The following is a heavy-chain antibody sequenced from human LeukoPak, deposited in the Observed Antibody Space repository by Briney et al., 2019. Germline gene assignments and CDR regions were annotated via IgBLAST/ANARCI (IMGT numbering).Heavy chain of an antibody. CDR3: AKDQRAGRWGDYYYGMDV. CDR2: ISSSSSYI. V-gene: IGHV3-21*04. J-gene: IGHJ6*02. D-gene: IGHD3-16*01. Sequence: PGGSLRLSCAASGFTFSIYSMNWVRQAPGKGLEWVSSISSSSSYIYYADSVKGRFTISRDNSKNTLYLQMNSLRAEDTAVYYCAKDQRAGRWGDYYYGMDVWGQGTTVTVSS. CDR1: GFTFSIYS.